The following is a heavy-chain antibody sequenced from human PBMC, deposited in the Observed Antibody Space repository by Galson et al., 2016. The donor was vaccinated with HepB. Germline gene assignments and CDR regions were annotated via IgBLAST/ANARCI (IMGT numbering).Heavy chain of an antibody. J-gene: IGHJ5*01. CDR1: GFTFSNYA. Sequence: SLRLSCAGSGFTFSNYAFNWVRQAPGKGLEWVSTISGSGIGTYYADSVKGRFTISRDNSRNTLSLQMNSLRVDDTAVYYCANAPGEQPSSYNWFDSWGQGTLVTVSS. CDR3: ANAPGEQPSSYNWFDS. V-gene: IGHV3-23*01. D-gene: IGHD1/OR15-1a*01. CDR2: ISGSGIGT.